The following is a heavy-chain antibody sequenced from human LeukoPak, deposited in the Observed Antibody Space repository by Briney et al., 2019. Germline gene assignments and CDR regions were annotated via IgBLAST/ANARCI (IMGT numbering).Heavy chain of an antibody. CDR2: IIPIFGTA. V-gene: IGHV1-69*05. CDR3: ARGSIAARPPFNYYYYMDV. Sequence: SVKVSCKASGGTFSSYAISWVRQAPGQGLEWMGGIIPIFGTANYAQKFQGRVTITTDESTSTAYMELSSLRSEDTAVYYCARGSIAARPPFNYYYYMDVWGKGTTVTVSS. CDR1: GGTFSSYA. D-gene: IGHD6-6*01. J-gene: IGHJ6*03.